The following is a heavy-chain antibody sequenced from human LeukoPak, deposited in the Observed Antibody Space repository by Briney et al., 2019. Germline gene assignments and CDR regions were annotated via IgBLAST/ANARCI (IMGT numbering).Heavy chain of an antibody. D-gene: IGHD3-22*01. CDR1: GFTFDDYT. CDR2: ISWDGGST. V-gene: IGHV3-43*01. Sequence: GGSLRLSCAASGFTFDDYTMHWVRQAPGKGLEWVSLISWDGGSTYYADSVKGRFTISRDNSKNSLYLQMNSLRTEDTALYYCAKDIGLLNYYDSSGIDYWGQGTLVTVSS. J-gene: IGHJ4*02. CDR3: AKDIGLLNYYDSSGIDY.